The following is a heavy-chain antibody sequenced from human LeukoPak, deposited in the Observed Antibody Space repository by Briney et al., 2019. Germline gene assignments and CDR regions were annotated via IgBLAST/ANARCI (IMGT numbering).Heavy chain of an antibody. CDR2: ISASGAST. D-gene: IGHD6-13*01. J-gene: IGHJ4*02. CDR3: AKDREPGIAAAGTVSDY. V-gene: IGHV3-23*01. CDR1: GFTFSSYA. Sequence: GGSLRLSCAASGFTFSSYAMSWVRQAPGKGLEWVSAISASGASTYYADSVKGRFTISRDSSKNTLYLQMNSLRAEDTAIYYCAKDREPGIAAAGTVSDYWGQGTLVTVSS.